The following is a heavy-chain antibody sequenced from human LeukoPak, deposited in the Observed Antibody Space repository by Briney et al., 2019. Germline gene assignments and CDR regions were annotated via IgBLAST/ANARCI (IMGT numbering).Heavy chain of an antibody. J-gene: IGHJ4*02. D-gene: IGHD2-15*01. CDR3: ARQHCSGGSCSCDS. CDR2: IYPGASDT. V-gene: IGHV5-51*01. CDR1: GYTFTNYW. Sequence: GESLKISCKGSGYTFTNYWIGWVRQMPGKDLEWMGIIYPGASDTRYSPSFQGQVTISVDKSIATAYLQWRSLKASDTAMYYCARQHCSGGSCSCDSWGQGTLVTVSS.